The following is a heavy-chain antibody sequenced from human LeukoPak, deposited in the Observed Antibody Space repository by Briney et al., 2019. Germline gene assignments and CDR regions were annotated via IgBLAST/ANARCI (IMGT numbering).Heavy chain of an antibody. D-gene: IGHD2-2*01. J-gene: IGHJ4*02. CDR2: ISGSGGST. CDR3: AKDPPSNVVGPAAGFDY. Sequence: GGSLRPSCAASGFTFSSYAMSWVRQAPGKGLEWVSAISGSGGSTYYADSVKGRFTISRDNAKNSLYLQMNSLRGEGTAVNYCAKDPPSNVVGPAAGFDYWGQGTLVTVSS. V-gene: IGHV3-23*01. CDR1: GFTFSSYA.